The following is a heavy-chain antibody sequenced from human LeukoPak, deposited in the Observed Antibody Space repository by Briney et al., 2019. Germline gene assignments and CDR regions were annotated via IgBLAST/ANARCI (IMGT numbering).Heavy chain of an antibody. CDR2: ISNNGGYT. CDR3: AKQLGYCSDGSCYFPY. V-gene: IGHV3-23*01. D-gene: IGHD2-15*01. J-gene: IGHJ4*02. Sequence: GGSLRLSCAASGLTFSSSAMSWVRQAPGKGLEWVSAISNNGGYTYYADSVQGRFTISRDNSKSTLCLQMNSLRAEDTAVYYCAKQLGYCSDGSCYFPYWGQGTLVTVSS. CDR1: GLTFSSSA.